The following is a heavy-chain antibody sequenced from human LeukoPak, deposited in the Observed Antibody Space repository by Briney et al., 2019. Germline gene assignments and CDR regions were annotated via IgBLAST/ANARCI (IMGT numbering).Heavy chain of an antibody. CDR2: IIPIFGTA. CDR3: ARIPPVGATVGQG. CDR1: GGTFSSYA. D-gene: IGHD1-26*01. V-gene: IGHV1-69*05. J-gene: IGHJ4*02. Sequence: GASVKVSCKASGGTFSSYAISWVRQAPGQGLEWMGGIIPIFGTANYAQKFQGRVTITTDESTSTAYMELSSLRSEDTAVYYCARIPPVGATVGQGWGQGTLVTVSS.